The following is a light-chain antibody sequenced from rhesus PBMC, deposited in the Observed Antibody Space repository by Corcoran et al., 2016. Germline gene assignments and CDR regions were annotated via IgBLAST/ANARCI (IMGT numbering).Light chain of an antibody. V-gene: IGKV1-28*03. CDR1: QGISSF. CDR2: AAS. J-gene: IGKJ4*01. Sequence: DILMTQSPSSLSASVGDTVTITCRASQGISSFLNWFQQKPGKAPKLLTYAASKLVIGVPSRFSGSGSGTDFTLTISSLQPEEFAVYYCLQHNSYPLTFGGGTKVELK. CDR3: LQHNSYPLT.